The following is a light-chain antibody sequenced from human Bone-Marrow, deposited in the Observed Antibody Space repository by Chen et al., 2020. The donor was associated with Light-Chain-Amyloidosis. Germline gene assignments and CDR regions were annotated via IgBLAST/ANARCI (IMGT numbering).Light chain of an antibody. Sequence: SYVLTQPSSVSVAPGYQAPLACGGNNIGSTSVHWYQQTPGQAPLLVVYDDSDRPSGIPERLSGSNSGNTATLTISRVEAGDEADYYCQVWDRSSDRPVFGGGTKLTVL. CDR2: DDS. J-gene: IGLJ3*02. CDR1: NIGSTS. V-gene: IGLV3-21*02. CDR3: QVWDRSSDRPV.